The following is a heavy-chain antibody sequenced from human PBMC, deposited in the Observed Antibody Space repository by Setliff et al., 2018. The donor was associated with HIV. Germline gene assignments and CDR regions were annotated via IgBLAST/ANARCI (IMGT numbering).Heavy chain of an antibody. V-gene: IGHV3-21*01. CDR3: AKGDSFVFSYVYPDY. CDR1: GFSFSRYT. CDR2: ITSNLNY. Sequence: GGSLRLSCEASGFSFSRYTMMWVRQTPGKGLEWVSSITSNLNYKYADSVKGRFTISRDNTKNSLYLQMNSLRAEDTSVYYCAKGDSFVFSYVYPDYWGPGTLVTVSS. D-gene: IGHD3-22*01. J-gene: IGHJ4*02.